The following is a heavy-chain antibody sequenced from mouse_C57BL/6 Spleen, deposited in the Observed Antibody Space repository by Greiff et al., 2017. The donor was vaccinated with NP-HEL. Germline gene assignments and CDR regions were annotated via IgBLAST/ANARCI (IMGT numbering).Heavy chain of an antibody. V-gene: IGHV1-81*01. CDR3: ARSGMVKGYFDV. Sequence: QVQLQQSGAELARPGASVKLSCKASGYTFTSYGISWVKQRTGQGLEWIGEIYPRSGNTYYNEKFKGKATLTADKSSSTAYMELRSLTSEDSAGYFCARSGMVKGYFDVWGTGTTVTVSS. D-gene: IGHD2-10*02. CDR2: IYPRSGNT. CDR1: GYTFTSYG. J-gene: IGHJ1*03.